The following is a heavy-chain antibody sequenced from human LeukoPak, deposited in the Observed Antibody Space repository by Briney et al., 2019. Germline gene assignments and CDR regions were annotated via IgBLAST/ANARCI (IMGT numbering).Heavy chain of an antibody. J-gene: IGHJ4*02. CDR3: ARGLRREQQLLRAFGY. Sequence: SVTVSCKASGGTFSSYAISWVRQAPGQGLEWMGRIIPILGIANYAQKFQGRVTITADKSTSTAYMELSSLRSEDTAVYYCARGLRREQQLLRAFGYWGQGTPVTVSS. CDR1: GGTFSSYA. V-gene: IGHV1-69*04. CDR2: IIPILGIA. D-gene: IGHD6-13*01.